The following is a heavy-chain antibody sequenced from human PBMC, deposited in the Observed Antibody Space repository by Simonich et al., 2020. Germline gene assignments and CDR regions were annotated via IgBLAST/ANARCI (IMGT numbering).Heavy chain of an antibody. CDR3: ARDLFEMATIRYYYYGMDV. V-gene: IGHV1-2*05. J-gene: IGHJ6*02. CDR1: GYTFTGYY. D-gene: IGHD5-12*01. CDR2: HNPYSWCK. Sequence: QVQLVQSGAEVKKPGASVKVSCKASGYTFTGYYMHWVGQAPGQGLAGTVRHNPYSWCKNLEPKITCRVPQAEDTSHTTAYLEVDRVRSSDTGVYYCARDLFEMATIRYYYYGMDVWGQGTTVTVSS.